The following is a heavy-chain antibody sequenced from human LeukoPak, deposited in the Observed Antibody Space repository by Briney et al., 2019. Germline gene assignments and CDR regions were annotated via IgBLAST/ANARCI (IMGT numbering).Heavy chain of an antibody. V-gene: IGHV3-33*08. CDR1: GFTFSSYA. CDR3: ARERKGSSGYSYYYYYYGMDV. Sequence: GGSLRLSCAASGFTFSSYAMSWVRQAPGKGLEWVAVIWYDGSNKYYADSVKGRFTISRDNSKNTLYLQMNSLRAEDTAVYYCARERKGSSGYSYYYYYYGMDVWGQGITVTVSS. J-gene: IGHJ6*02. D-gene: IGHD3-22*01. CDR2: IWYDGSNK.